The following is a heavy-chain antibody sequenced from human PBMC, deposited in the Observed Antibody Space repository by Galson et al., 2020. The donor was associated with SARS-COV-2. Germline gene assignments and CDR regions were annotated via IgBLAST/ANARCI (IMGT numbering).Heavy chain of an antibody. CDR1: GFTFSSYA. J-gene: IGHJ5*02. Sequence: GGSLRLSCAASGFTFSSYAMSWVRQAPGKGLEWVSAISGSGGSTYYADSVKGRFTISRDNSKNTLYLQMNSLRAEDTAVYYCAKEGDIVVVPAAGFDPWGQGTLVTVSS. D-gene: IGHD2-2*01. CDR3: AKEGDIVVVPAAGFDP. V-gene: IGHV3-23*01. CDR2: ISGSGGST.